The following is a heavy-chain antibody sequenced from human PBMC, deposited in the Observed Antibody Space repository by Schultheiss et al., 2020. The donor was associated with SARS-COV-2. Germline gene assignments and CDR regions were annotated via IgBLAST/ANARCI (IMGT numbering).Heavy chain of an antibody. D-gene: IGHD3-22*01. J-gene: IGHJ4*02. CDR3: ARGTHYDSSGYYYYFDY. V-gene: IGHV4-31*03. CDR2: IYYSGST. CDR1: GGSISSSSYY. Sequence: SQTLSLTCTVSGGSISSSSYYWGWIRQHPGKGLEWIGYIYYSGSTYYNPSLKSRVTISVDTSKNQFSLKLSSVTAADTAVYYCARGTHYDSSGYYYYFDYWGQGTLVTVSS.